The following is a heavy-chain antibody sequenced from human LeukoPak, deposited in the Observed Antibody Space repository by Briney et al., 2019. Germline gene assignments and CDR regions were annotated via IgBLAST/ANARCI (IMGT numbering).Heavy chain of an antibody. D-gene: IGHD3-9*01. Sequence: SVKVSCKASGGTFSSYATSWVRQAPGQRLEWMGGIMPIFGTANYAQKFQGRVTITADKSTSTAYMELSSLRSEDTAVYYCARGPLRYFDWLWAPNWFDPWGQGTLVTVSS. CDR1: GGTFSSYA. CDR3: ARGPLRYFDWLWAPNWFDP. J-gene: IGHJ5*02. CDR2: IMPIFGTA. V-gene: IGHV1-69*06.